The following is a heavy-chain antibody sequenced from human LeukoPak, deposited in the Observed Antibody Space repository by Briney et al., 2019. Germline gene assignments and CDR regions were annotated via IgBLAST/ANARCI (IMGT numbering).Heavy chain of an antibody. J-gene: IGHJ6*03. CDR2: INHSGST. D-gene: IGHD2-15*01. CDR3: ARDALGYCSGGSCYAPYYYYYMDV. CDR1: GGSFSGYY. Sequence: SETLSLTCAVYGGSFSGYYWSWIRQPPGKGLEWIGEINHSGSTNYNPSLKSRVTISVDTSKNQFSLKVTSVTAADTAVYYCARDALGYCSGGSCYAPYYYYYMDVWGKGTTVTVSS. V-gene: IGHV4-34*01.